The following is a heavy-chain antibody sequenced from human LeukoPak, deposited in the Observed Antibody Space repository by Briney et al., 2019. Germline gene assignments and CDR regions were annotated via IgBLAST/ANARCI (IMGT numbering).Heavy chain of an antibody. CDR1: GFTFDDYA. Sequence: GGSLRLSCAASGFTFDDYAMHWVRQAPGKGLEWVSGISWNSGSIGYADSVKGRFTISRDNAKNSLYLQMNSLRAEDTALHYCAKEVGWYFDLWGRGTLVTVSS. V-gene: IGHV3-9*01. J-gene: IGHJ2*01. CDR3: AKEVGWYFDL. CDR2: ISWNSGSI.